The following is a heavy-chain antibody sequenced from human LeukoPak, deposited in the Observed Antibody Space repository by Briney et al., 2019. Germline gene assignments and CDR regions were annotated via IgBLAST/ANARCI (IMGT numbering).Heavy chain of an antibody. CDR1: GGSVSSSSYF. V-gene: IGHV4-39*01. J-gene: IGHJ4*02. CDR3: ARIVGYSYGYSDY. D-gene: IGHD5-18*01. CDR2: IYYSGGT. Sequence: SETLSLTCTVSGGSVSSSSYFWGWIRQPPGKGLEWIGSIYYSGGTYYNPSLKSRVTISVDTSKNQFSLKLSSGTAADTAVYYCARIVGYSYGYSDYWGQGTLVTVSS.